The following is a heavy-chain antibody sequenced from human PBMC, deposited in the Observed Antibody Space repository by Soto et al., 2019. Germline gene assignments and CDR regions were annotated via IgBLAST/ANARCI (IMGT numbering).Heavy chain of an antibody. CDR2: IIPILGIA. CDR1: GGTFSSYT. V-gene: IGHV1-69*04. Sequence: ASVKVSCKAXGGTFSSYTISWVRQAPGQGLEWMGRIIPILGIANYAQKFQGRVTITADKSTSTAYMELSSLRSEDTAVYYCARDHESITMVRGVINWFDPWGQGTLVTVSS. J-gene: IGHJ5*02. D-gene: IGHD3-10*01. CDR3: ARDHESITMVRGVINWFDP.